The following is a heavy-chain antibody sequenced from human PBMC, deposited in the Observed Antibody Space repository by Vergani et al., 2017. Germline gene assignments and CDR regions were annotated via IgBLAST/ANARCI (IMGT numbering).Heavy chain of an antibody. J-gene: IGHJ5*02. CDR3: ARIGRRDGFDP. CDR2: IKQDGSEK. V-gene: IGHV3-7*01. CDR1: GFTFSSYW. Sequence: EVQLVESGGGLVQPGGSLRLSCAASGFTFSSYWMSGVRQAPGKGLEWVANIKQDGSEKYYVDSVKGRFTISRDNAKNSLYLQMTSLRAEDTAVYYCARIGRRDGFDPWGQGTLVTVSS. D-gene: IGHD2-15*01.